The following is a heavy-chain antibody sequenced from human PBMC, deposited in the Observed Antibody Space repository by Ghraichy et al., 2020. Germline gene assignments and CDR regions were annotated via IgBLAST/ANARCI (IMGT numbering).Heavy chain of an antibody. Sequence: GGSLRLSCAASGFSFSSFSMNWVRQAPGNGLEWVASISSSGRYKYYADSVTGRFTLSRDNAKNSLFLQMNSLRVEDTAVYYCAKDLSTGSSWHWGQGTLVTVAS. V-gene: IGHV3-21*01. CDR3: AKDLSTGSSWH. CDR1: GFSFSSFS. J-gene: IGHJ4*02. CDR2: ISSSGRYK. D-gene: IGHD6-6*01.